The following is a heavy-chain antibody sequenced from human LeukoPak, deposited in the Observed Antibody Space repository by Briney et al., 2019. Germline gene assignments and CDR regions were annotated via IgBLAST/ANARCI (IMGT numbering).Heavy chain of an antibody. V-gene: IGHV1-69*06. CDR1: GGTFRSYA. CDR2: IIPIFGTA. J-gene: IGHJ5*02. D-gene: IGHD3-9*01. CDR3: ARDLYYDILTGYYRGFDP. Sequence: ASVKVSCKASGGTFRSYAINWVRQAPGQGLEWMGGIIPIFGTANYAQKFQGRVTITADTSTSTAYMELRSLRSDDTAVYYCARDLYYDILTGYYRGFDPWGQGTLVTVSS.